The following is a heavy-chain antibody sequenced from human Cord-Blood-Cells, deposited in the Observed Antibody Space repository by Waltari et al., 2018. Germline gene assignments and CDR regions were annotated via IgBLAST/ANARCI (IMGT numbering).Heavy chain of an antibody. V-gene: IGHV4-38-2*02. J-gene: IGHJ3*02. D-gene: IGHD2-8*02. CDR1: GYSISSGYY. CDR2: IYHSGST. Sequence: QVQLQESGPGLVKPSETLSLTCAVSGYSISSGYYWGWIRQPPGKGLEWIGSIYHSGSTYYTPSLKSRVTISVDTSKNQFSLKLSSVTAADTAVYYCARESPYCTGGVCYTDAFDIWGQGTMVTVSS. CDR3: ARESPYCTGGVCYTDAFDI.